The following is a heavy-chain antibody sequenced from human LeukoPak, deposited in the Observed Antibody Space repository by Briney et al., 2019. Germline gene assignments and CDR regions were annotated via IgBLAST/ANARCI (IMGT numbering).Heavy chain of an antibody. CDR2: IKEDGSEK. CDR3: ARDPEDNWNDNDC. D-gene: IGHD1-20*01. Sequence: TGGSLRLSCAASGFTFSSYWMSWVRQAPGKGLEWVANIKEDGSEKYYVDSVKGRFSISRDNAKNSLYLQMNSLGAEDTAVYYCARDPEDNWNDNDCWGQGTLVTVCS. V-gene: IGHV3-7*01. J-gene: IGHJ4*02. CDR1: GFTFSSYW.